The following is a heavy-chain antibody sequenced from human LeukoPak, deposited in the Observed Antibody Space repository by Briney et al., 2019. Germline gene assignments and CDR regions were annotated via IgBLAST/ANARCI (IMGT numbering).Heavy chain of an antibody. CDR2: ISRSSSYI. D-gene: IGHD2-2*01. J-gene: IGHJ6*04. Sequence: GGSLRLSCAAPGFTFSSYRMNWVRQAPGKGLEWVSSISRSSSYIYYADSVKGRFTISRDNAKNSLYLQMNSLRAEDTAVYYCARADIVVVPAATHYYYYGMDVWGKGTTVSVSS. CDR3: ARADIVVVPAATHYYYYGMDV. V-gene: IGHV3-21*01. CDR1: GFTFSSYR.